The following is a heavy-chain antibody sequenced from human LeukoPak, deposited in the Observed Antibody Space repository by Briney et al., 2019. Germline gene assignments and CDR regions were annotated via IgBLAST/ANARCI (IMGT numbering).Heavy chain of an antibody. J-gene: IGHJ4*02. Sequence: GGSLRLSCAASGFTFYIYAMSWVRQAPGKGLEWVASMCGSAGCTYYADSVKGRFTISRDNSKNILYLQMNSLRAEDTAMYYCARIMDLLGVHFDFWGQGTLVTVSS. D-gene: IGHD2-8*01. CDR2: MCGSAGCT. CDR1: GFTFYIYA. V-gene: IGHV3-23*01. CDR3: ARIMDLLGVHFDF.